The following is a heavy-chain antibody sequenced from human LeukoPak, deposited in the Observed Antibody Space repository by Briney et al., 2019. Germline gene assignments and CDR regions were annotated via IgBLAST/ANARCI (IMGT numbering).Heavy chain of an antibody. CDR2: IYYSGST. J-gene: IGHJ6*03. CDR1: GGSISSYY. CDR3: AGRPINYRPFYYVDV. D-gene: IGHD4-11*01. V-gene: IGHV4-59*01. Sequence: SETLSLTCTVSGGSISSYYWSWIRQPPGKGLEWIGYIYYSGSTNYNPSLKSRVTISVDTSKNQFSLKLSSVTAADTAVYYCAGRPINYRPFYYVDVWAKGPRSPSP.